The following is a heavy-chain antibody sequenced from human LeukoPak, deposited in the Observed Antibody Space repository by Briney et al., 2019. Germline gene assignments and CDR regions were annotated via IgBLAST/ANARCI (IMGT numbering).Heavy chain of an antibody. CDR3: ARVGDQSYYYGSGKDMDV. J-gene: IGHJ6*02. D-gene: IGHD3-10*01. Sequence: ASVKVSCKASGYTFTSYDINWVRQATGQGLEWMGWMNPNSGNTGYAQKFQGRVTMTRNTSISTAYMELSSLRSEDTAVYYCARVGDQSYYYGSGKDMDVWGQGTTVTVSS. CDR1: GYTFTSYD. CDR2: MNPNSGNT. V-gene: IGHV1-8*01.